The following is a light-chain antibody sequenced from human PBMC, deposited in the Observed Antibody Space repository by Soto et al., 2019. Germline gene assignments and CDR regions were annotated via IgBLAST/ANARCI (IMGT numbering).Light chain of an antibody. V-gene: IGKV4-1*01. CDR2: WAS. J-gene: IGKJ5*01. CDR1: RIILYSSNNTNY. Sequence: DIVMTQSPDSLAVSLGERATINCKASRIILYSSNNTNYLAWYQQKPGQPPKLLIYWASTRESGVPDRFSGSGSRTDCPLTISSLQAEDVSVYYCQHYDTPPITFGQGTRLEIK. CDR3: QHYDTPPIT.